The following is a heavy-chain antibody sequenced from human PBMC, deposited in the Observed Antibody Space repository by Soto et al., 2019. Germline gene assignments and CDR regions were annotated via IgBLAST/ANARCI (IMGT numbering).Heavy chain of an antibody. CDR1: GGNFVHLW. D-gene: IGHD3-16*01. CDR2: IKSINHGGTT. V-gene: IGHV3-15*01. CDR3: TKERPLTGGAVLAT. J-gene: IGHJ3*01. Sequence: EVQLVESGGGLVKPGGSLRLSCAASGGNFVHLWMTWVRQAPGKGLEWVGRIKSINHGGTTDYAAPVKGRVTISRDVSKYTLYLQLNSLKTEDTGVYYCTKERPLTGGAVLATWGQGKMVAVSS.